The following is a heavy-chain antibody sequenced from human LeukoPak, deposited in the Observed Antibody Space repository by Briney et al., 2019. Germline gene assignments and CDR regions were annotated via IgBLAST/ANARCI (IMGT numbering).Heavy chain of an antibody. J-gene: IGHJ4*02. CDR2: IRYDGSNK. Sequence: GGSLRLSCAASGFTFSSYGMHWVRQAPGKGLEWVAFIRYDGSNKYYADSVKGRFTISRDNSKNTLYLQMNSLRAEDTAVYYCAREGGIAAAPKDYWGQGTLVTVSS. D-gene: IGHD6-13*01. CDR1: GFTFSSYG. CDR3: AREGGIAAAPKDY. V-gene: IGHV3-30*02.